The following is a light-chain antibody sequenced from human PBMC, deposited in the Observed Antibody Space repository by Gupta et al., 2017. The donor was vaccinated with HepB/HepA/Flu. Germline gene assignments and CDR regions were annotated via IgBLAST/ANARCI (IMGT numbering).Light chain of an antibody. J-gene: IGKJ4*01. Sequence: VLTQSPATLSLSPGQRATLSCRASENLNHSLAWYHQRPGQSPRFRIYDASVRATGVPPRFSGSGFGTDFTLTIARLESEDLGIYYCQHRLSWPLTFGGGTKV. CDR3: QHRLSWPLT. V-gene: IGKV3-11*01. CDR1: ENLNHS. CDR2: DAS.